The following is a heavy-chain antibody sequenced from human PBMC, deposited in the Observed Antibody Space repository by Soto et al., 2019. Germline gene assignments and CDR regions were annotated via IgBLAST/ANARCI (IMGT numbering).Heavy chain of an antibody. D-gene: IGHD3-22*01. J-gene: IGHJ4*02. CDR3: ATPQDYDDCLXS. CDR1: GYSFISHY. CDR2: INVGNGNT. Sequence: ASVKVSCKAFGYSFISHYMHWVRQAPGQGLEWMGWINVGNGNTRYSQKFQGRLTLTRDTPGNTAYLELNSLISEDTAVYYCATPQDYDDCLXSWGQGTLVTVSS. V-gene: IGHV1-3*01.